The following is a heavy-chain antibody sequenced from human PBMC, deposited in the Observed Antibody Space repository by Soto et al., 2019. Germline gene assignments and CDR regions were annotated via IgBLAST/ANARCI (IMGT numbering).Heavy chain of an antibody. CDR3: AKGVNYYGSGSYYYYYMDV. Sequence: GGSLRLSCAASGFTFSSYAMSWVRQAPGKGLEWVSAISGSGGSTYYADSVKGRFTISRDNSKNTLYLQVNSLRAEDTAVYYCAKGVNYYGSGSYYYYYMDVWGKGTTSPSP. J-gene: IGHJ6*03. V-gene: IGHV3-23*01. D-gene: IGHD3-10*01. CDR1: GFTFSSYA. CDR2: ISGSGGST.